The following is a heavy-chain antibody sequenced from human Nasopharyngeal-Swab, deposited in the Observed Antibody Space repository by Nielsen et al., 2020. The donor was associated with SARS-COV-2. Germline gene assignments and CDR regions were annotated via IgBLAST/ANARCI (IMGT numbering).Heavy chain of an antibody. Sequence: GESLKISCAASGFTFSSYWMSWVRQAPGKGLEWVANIKQGGSEKYYVDSVKGRFTISRDNAKNSLYLQMNSLRAEDTAVYYCARATIVATIFGYYYYYYMDVWGKGTTVTVSS. V-gene: IGHV3-7*01. CDR2: IKQGGSEK. D-gene: IGHD5-12*01. CDR3: ARATIVATIFGYYYYYYMDV. J-gene: IGHJ6*03. CDR1: GFTFSSYW.